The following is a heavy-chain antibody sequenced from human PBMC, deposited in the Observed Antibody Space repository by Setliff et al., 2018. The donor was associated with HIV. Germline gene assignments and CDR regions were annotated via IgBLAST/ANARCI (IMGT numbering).Heavy chain of an antibody. V-gene: IGHV4-39*07. D-gene: IGHD2-2*01. CDR3: AREKKSSSWSPNDY. CDR2: IYYDGRT. Sequence: SETLSLTCTVSGGSIRTGAYYWGWIRQPPGKGLEWIGSIYYDGRTFYKPSLKGRLTISVDTSKNQFSLSLNSVTAADTAVCYCAREKKSSSWSPNDYWGQGTLVTVSS. J-gene: IGHJ4*02. CDR1: GGSIRTGAYY.